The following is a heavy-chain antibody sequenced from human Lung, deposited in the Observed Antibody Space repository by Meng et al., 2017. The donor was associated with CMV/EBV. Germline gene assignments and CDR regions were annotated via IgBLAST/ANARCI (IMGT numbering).Heavy chain of an antibody. D-gene: IGHD3-10*01. Sequence: GEXXKISCQVSGNGFTTYWIGWVRQISGKGLEWMGIIYPRDSDTVYMMSFQGRVTISADKSTNTVYLQWDSLRASDTAMYYCARRDYYDLGSGNWGPGKLV. CDR3: ARRDYYDLGSGN. V-gene: IGHV5-51*01. CDR2: IYPRDSDT. J-gene: IGHJ4*02. CDR1: GNGFTTYW.